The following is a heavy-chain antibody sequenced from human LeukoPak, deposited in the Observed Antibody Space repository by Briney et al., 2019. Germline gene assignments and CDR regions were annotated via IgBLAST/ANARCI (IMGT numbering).Heavy chain of an antibody. CDR2: ISGSGGST. V-gene: IGHV3-23*01. Sequence: GGSLRLSCAASGFTFSSYAMSWVRQAPGKGLEWVSAISGSGGSTYYADSVKGRFTISRDNSKNTLYLQMNSLRAEDTAVYYCVIVVVPAAMSPPDYWGQGTLVTVSS. D-gene: IGHD2-2*01. CDR3: VIVVVPAAMSPPDY. J-gene: IGHJ4*02. CDR1: GFTFSSYA.